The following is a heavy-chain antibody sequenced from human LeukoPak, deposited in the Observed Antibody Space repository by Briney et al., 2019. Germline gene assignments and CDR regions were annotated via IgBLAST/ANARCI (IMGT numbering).Heavy chain of an antibody. Sequence: QAGGSLRLSCAASGFTFSSYAMSWVRQAPGKGLGWVSAISGSGGSTYYADSVKGRFTISRDNSKNTLYLQMNSLRAEDTAVYYCAKVGSIVVVPAEGYFDYWGQGTLVTVSS. D-gene: IGHD2-2*01. V-gene: IGHV3-23*01. CDR1: GFTFSSYA. J-gene: IGHJ4*02. CDR2: ISGSGGST. CDR3: AKVGSIVVVPAEGYFDY.